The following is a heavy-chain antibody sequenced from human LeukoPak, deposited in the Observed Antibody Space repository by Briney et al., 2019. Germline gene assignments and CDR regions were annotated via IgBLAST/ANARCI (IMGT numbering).Heavy chain of an antibody. Sequence: SQTLSLTCTVSGGSISSGGYYWSWIRQHPGKGLEGIGYIYYSGSTYYNPSLKSRVTISVATSNNQFSLKLSSVTAADTAVYYCARRRGDDSGTYYIKYYYDYYMDVWGKGTTVTVSS. CDR2: IYYSGST. D-gene: IGHD3-10*01. CDR1: GGSISSGGYY. V-gene: IGHV4-31*03. J-gene: IGHJ6*03. CDR3: ARRRGDDSGTYYIKYYYDYYMDV.